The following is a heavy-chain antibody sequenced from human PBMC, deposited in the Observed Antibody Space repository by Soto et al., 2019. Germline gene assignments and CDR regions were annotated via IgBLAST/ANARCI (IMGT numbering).Heavy chain of an antibody. CDR1: GYTFSNFW. CDR3: ARSPRTSPYFDY. D-gene: IGHD2-2*01. J-gene: IGHJ4*02. Sequence: GESLKISFQSSGYTFSNFWICWVRQFPGQGLEWMGIIYPGDHETRYSPSFLGQVTISDETSINTAYPQWSNLAARDSAFYFCARSPRTSPYFDYWGQGALVTVSS. V-gene: IGHV5-51*01. CDR2: IYPGDHET.